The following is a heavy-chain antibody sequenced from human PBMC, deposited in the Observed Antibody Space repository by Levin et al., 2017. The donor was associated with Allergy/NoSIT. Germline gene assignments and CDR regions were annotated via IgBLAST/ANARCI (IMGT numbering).Heavy chain of an antibody. D-gene: IGHD6-6*01. J-gene: IGHJ6*03. CDR2: ISGSGGST. V-gene: IGHV3-23*01. CDR1: GFTFSSYA. CDR3: AKGIAARLPYYYYMDV. Sequence: ETLSLTCAASGFTFSSYAMSWVRQAPGKGLEWVSAISGSGGSTYYADSVKGRFTISRDNSKNTLYLQMNSLRAEDTAVYYCAKGIAARLPYYYYMDVWGKGTTVTVSS.